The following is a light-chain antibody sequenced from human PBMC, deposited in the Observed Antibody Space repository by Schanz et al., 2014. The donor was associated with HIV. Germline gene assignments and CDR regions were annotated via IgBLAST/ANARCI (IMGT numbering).Light chain of an antibody. CDR1: QSVNWW. CDR2: QAS. J-gene: IGKJ1*01. Sequence: DIPMTQSPSTLSASVGDRVTITCRASQSVNWWLAWYQQKPGKAPKLLIYQASYLETGVPSRFSGSGSGTEFTLTISRLQPDDFATYYCQQYAVSSWTFGQGTRVQSK. CDR3: QQYAVSSWT. V-gene: IGKV1-5*03.